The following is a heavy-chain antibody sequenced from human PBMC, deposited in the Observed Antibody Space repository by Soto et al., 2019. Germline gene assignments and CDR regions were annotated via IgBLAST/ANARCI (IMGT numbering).Heavy chain of an antibody. V-gene: IGHV3-74*01. D-gene: IGHD2-8*01. CDR2: IKNDGSGT. CDR3: ARGPEGERSGKYGMSV. CDR1: GFSLSNYW. Sequence: EVQLVESGGGVVQPGGSLRLSCSASGFSLSNYWIHWVRHLPGKGLVWVSRIKNDGSGTSYAESVIGRFTISRDNAKNSLYRQMNRLRVDDTAVYYCARGPEGERSGKYGMSVWGQGTTVSVSS. J-gene: IGHJ6*02.